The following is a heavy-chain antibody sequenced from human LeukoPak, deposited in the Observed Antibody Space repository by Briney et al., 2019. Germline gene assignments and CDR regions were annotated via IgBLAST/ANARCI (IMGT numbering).Heavy chain of an antibody. D-gene: IGHD3-10*01. V-gene: IGHV3-33*01. J-gene: IGHJ4*02. Sequence: GGSLRLSRAASGFTFGSYGMHWVRQAPGKGLEWVAVIWYDGSNRNYADSVKGRFTISRDNSKNTLYLQMNSLRIEDTAVYSCARDHMVRGVIRPFDYWGQGTLVTVSS. CDR2: IWYDGSNR. CDR1: GFTFGSYG. CDR3: ARDHMVRGVIRPFDY.